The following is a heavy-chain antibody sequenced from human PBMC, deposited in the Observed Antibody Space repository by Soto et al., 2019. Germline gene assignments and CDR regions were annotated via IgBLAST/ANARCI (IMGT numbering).Heavy chain of an antibody. D-gene: IGHD4-17*01. CDR2: IYWDDDK. Sequence: QITLKESGPTLVRPAQTLTLTCDFSGFSLSTYHMGVAWIRQPPGKALEWLALIYWDDDKRYSPSLKDRLAISKDTSSNQVVPTITNMDPGDTVTYFCAHAGDYDLLTFDHWGPGTLVTVSS. CDR3: AHAGDYDLLTFDH. J-gene: IGHJ4*02. CDR1: GFSLSTYHMG. V-gene: IGHV2-5*02.